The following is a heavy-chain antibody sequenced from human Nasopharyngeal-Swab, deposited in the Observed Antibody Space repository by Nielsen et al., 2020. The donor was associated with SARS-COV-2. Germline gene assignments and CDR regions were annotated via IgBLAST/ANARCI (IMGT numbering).Heavy chain of an antibody. CDR1: GFTFTNYY. CDR2: INPSGGSP. V-gene: IGHV1-46*01. J-gene: IGHJ4*02. CDR3: ARDPMMCRSTSCAFDH. Sequence: ASVKVSCKASGFTFTNYYIHWVRQAPGQGLEWMAIINPSGGSPTYAQRFQGRVTMTWDTSTGTVYMEISSLRFDDTAVYYCARDPMMCRSTSCAFDHWGQGTLFTVSS. D-gene: IGHD2-2*01.